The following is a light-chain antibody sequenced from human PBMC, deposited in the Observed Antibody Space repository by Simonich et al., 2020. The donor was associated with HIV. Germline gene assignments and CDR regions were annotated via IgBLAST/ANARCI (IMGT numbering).Light chain of an antibody. Sequence: DVVLTQSPLSLPVTLGQPASISCRSRQSLVLSDGKTYMHWFQQRTGRSPRRLIYKVSNRDSEVPDRFSGSGSGTEFTRKISRVEAEDVGVYYCMQGTHWPPITFGGGTKVEIK. CDR3: MQGTHWPPIT. CDR1: QSLVLSDGKTY. V-gene: IGKV2-30*02. CDR2: KVS. J-gene: IGKJ4*01.